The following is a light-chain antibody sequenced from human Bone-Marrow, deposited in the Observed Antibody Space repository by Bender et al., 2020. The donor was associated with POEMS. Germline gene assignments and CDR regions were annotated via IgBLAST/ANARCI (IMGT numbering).Light chain of an antibody. Sequence: QSVLTQPPSASGTPGQGVTISCSGSSSNVGSNYVYWYQQLPGTAPKLLIDSNNQRPSGVPARFSGSKSGTSASLAISDIQSEDEGDYYCSSWDDSLSGWVFGGGTKLTVL. J-gene: IGLJ3*02. CDR2: SNN. V-gene: IGLV1-47*02. CDR1: SSNVGSNY. CDR3: SSWDDSLSGWV.